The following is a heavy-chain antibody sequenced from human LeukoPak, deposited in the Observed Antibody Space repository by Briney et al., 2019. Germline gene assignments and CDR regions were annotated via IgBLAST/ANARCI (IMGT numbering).Heavy chain of an antibody. CDR3: ANWGPAVAAPFDY. V-gene: IGHV3-53*01. CDR2: IYSGGST. D-gene: IGHD6-19*01. Sequence: GGSLRLSCAASGFTVSSNYMSWVRQAPGKGLEWVSVIYSGGSTYYADSVKGRFTISRDNSKNTLYLQMNSLRAEDTAVYYCANWGPAVAAPFDYWGQGTLVTVSS. J-gene: IGHJ4*02. CDR1: GFTVSSNY.